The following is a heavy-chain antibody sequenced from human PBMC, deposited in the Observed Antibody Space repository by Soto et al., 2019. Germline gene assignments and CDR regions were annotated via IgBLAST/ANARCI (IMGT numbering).Heavy chain of an antibody. CDR1: GGTFSNYA. CDR2: IIPICGTA. CDR3: ARDVAVAGTSAFDI. Sequence: QVQLVQSGAEEKKPGSSVKVSCKASGGTFSNYAISWVRQAPGQGLEWMGGIIPICGTANYAQKFQGRVTITADKSTSTAYMELSSLRSEDTAVYYCARDVAVAGTSAFDIWGQGTMVTVSS. J-gene: IGHJ3*02. V-gene: IGHV1-69*06. D-gene: IGHD6-19*01.